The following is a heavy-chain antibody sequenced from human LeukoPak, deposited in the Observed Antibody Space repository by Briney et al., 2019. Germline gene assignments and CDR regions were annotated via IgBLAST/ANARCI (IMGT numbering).Heavy chain of an antibody. D-gene: IGHD3-10*01. Sequence: GGSLRLSCAASGFTVSDHYMDWVRQAPGKGLEWVGRSRNKTNSYTTEYAASVKGRFTISRDGTKNSVYLQMNSLRAEDTAVYYCARERGTHGSGSYPFDYWGQGTLVTVSS. V-gene: IGHV3-72*01. CDR3: ARERGTHGSGSYPFDY. J-gene: IGHJ4*02. CDR2: SRNKTNSYTT. CDR1: GFTVSDHY.